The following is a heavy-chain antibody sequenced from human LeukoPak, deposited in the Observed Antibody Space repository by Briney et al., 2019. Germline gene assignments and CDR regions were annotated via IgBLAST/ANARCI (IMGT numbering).Heavy chain of an antibody. Sequence: GGSLRLSCAGSGFTFSRYGFNWVRQAPGKGLEWVSYISRSSSYIYYADSMKGRFTISRDNASNSLFLQMNSLRAEDTAVYYCARGGVSVGGNFDYWGQGTLVTVSS. J-gene: IGHJ4*02. D-gene: IGHD4-23*01. V-gene: IGHV3-21*05. CDR2: ISRSSSYI. CDR3: ARGGVSVGGNFDY. CDR1: GFTFSRYG.